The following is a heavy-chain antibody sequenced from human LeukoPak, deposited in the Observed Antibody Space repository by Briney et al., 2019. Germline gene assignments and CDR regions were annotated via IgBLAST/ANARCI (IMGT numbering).Heavy chain of an antibody. CDR1: GYTPTELS. CDR2: FDPKDGET. V-gene: IGHV1-24*01. Sequence: ASVKVSCKVSGYTPTELSMHWVRQAPGKGLEWMGGFDPKDGETIYAQKFQGRVTMTEDTSTDTAYMELSSLRPEDTAVYYCATLPHGSGSYYPLSPPYYYGMDVWGQGTTVTVSS. CDR3: ATLPHGSGSYYPLSPPYYYGMDV. D-gene: IGHD3-10*01. J-gene: IGHJ6*02.